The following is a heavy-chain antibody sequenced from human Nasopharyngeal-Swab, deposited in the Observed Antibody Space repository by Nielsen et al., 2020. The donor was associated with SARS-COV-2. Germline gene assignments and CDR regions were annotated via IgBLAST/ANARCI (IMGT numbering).Heavy chain of an antibody. CDR3: ARALWGSYYYGMDV. J-gene: IGHJ6*02. CDR1: GFTFSSYG. Sequence: GGSLRLSCAASGFTFSSYGMHWVRQAPGKGLEWVAVISYDGSNKYYADSVKGRFTISRDNSKNTLYLQMNSLRAEDTAVYYCARALWGSYYYGMDVWGQGTTVTVSS. D-gene: IGHD7-27*01. CDR2: ISYDGSNK. V-gene: IGHV3-30*03.